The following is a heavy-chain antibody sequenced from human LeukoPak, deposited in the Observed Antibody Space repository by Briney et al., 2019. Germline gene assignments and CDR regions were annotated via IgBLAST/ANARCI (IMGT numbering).Heavy chain of an antibody. CDR2: ISGSGGTT. CDR3: ARAYTSSCRWFDP. Sequence: GGSLRLSCAASGFTFSSYAMSWVRQAPGKGLEWVSAISGSGGTTYYADSVKGRFTISRDNSKNTLYLQMNSLRAEDTAVYYCARAYTSSCRWFDPWGQGTLVTVSS. V-gene: IGHV3-23*01. CDR1: GFTFSSYA. J-gene: IGHJ5*02. D-gene: IGHD6-13*01.